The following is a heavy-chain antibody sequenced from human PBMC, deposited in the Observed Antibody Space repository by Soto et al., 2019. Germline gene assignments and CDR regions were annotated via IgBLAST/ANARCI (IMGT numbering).Heavy chain of an antibody. V-gene: IGHV1-18*01. Sequence: QVHLVQSGAEVKKPGASVKVSCKGSGYAFTTYGITWVRQAPGPGLEWMGWISAHNGNTNYAQKLQGRVNETRDTSTSTAYMELRSQRSDDTAVYYCARWRYGDYWGQGALVTVSS. CDR2: ISAHNGNT. CDR3: ARWRYGDY. CDR1: GYAFTTYG. J-gene: IGHJ4*02. D-gene: IGHD1-1*01.